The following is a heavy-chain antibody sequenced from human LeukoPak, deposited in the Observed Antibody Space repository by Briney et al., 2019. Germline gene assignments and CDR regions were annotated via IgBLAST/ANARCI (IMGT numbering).Heavy chain of an antibody. D-gene: IGHD1-26*01. J-gene: IGHJ4*02. CDR1: GGSISSYY. CDR3: ARDPTWGVSLYYFDY. CDR2: TYTSGST. Sequence: PSETLSLTCTVSGGSISSYYWSWIRQPAGKGLEWIGRTYTSGSTNYNPSLKSRVTMSVDTSKNQFSLKLSSVTAADTAVYYCARDPTWGVSLYYFDYWGQGTLVTVSS. V-gene: IGHV4-4*07.